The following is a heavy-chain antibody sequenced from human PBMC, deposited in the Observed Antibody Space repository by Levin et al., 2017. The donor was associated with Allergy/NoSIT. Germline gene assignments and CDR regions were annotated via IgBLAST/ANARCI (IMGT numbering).Heavy chain of an antibody. J-gene: IGHJ4*02. CDR2: IYPGDSDT. CDR3: ARPHNTAMVNEIHYAFNY. V-gene: IGHV5-51*01. D-gene: IGHD5-18*01. CDR1: GYSFTSYW. Sequence: GESLKISCKASGYSFTSYWIGWVRQMPGKGLEWMGIIYPGDSDTRYSPSFQGQVTISADKSISTAYLQWRSLKASDTAIYYCARPHNTAMVNEIHYAFNYWGQGTLVTVSS.